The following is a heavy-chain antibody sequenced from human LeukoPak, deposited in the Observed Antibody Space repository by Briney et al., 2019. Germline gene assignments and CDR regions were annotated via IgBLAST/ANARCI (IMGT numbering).Heavy chain of an antibody. J-gene: IGHJ4*02. D-gene: IGHD3-16*01. CDR3: AKRGPSGHHYLDH. CDR1: GFTFSSSV. Sequence: GGSLRLSCAASGFTFSSSVMSWVRQAPGKGLEWVSTFSGASGNTYYADSVKGRFTISRDNSKNSLYLQLNSLTAEDTAVYYCAKRGPSGHHYLDHWGQGTLVTVSS. V-gene: IGHV3-23*01. CDR2: FSGASGNT.